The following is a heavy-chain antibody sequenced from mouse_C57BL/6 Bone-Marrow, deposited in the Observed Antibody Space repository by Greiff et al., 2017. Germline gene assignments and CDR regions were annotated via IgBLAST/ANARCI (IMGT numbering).Heavy chain of an antibody. D-gene: IGHD2-3*01. CDR3: ASRLLPYWYFDV. V-gene: IGHV1-42*01. J-gene: IGHJ1*03. Sequence: VQLKQSGPELVKPGASVKISCKASGYSFTGYSMNWVKQSPEKSLEWIGEINPSTGGTTYNQKFKAKATLTVDKSSSTAYMQLKSLTSEDSAVYYCASRLLPYWYFDVWGTGTTVTVSS. CDR2: INPSTGGT. CDR1: GYSFTGYS.